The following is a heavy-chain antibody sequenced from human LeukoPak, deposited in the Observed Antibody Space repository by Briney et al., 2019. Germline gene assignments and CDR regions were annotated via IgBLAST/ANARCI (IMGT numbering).Heavy chain of an antibody. V-gene: IGHV1-69*04. D-gene: IGHD6-13*01. CDR2: IIPILGIA. CDR1: GGTFSSYA. Sequence: SVKVSCKASGGTFSSYAISWVRQAPGRGLEWMGRIIPILGIANYAQKFQGRVTITADKSTSTAYMELSSLRSEDTAVYYCARGALSIAGGVDYWGQGTLVTVSS. J-gene: IGHJ4*02. CDR3: ARGALSIAGGVDY.